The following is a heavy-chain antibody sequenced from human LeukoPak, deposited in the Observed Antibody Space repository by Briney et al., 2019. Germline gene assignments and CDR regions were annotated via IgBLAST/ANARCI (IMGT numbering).Heavy chain of an antibody. J-gene: IGHJ3*02. CDR3: ARAPIGRAYAFDI. CDR1: GLTLSSYW. D-gene: IGHD1-26*01. Sequence: PGGSLRLSCAASGLTLSSYWMTWVRQAPGKGLEWVANIKLDGSEKYYVNSVKGRFTISRDNAKNSLYLEMNSLRAEDTAMYYCARAPIGRAYAFDIWGQGTMVTVSS. CDR2: IKLDGSEK. V-gene: IGHV3-7*01.